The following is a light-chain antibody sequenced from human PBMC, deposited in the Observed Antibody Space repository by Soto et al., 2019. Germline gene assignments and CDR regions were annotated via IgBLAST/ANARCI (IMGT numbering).Light chain of an antibody. J-gene: IGLJ1*01. CDR1: SSDVGGYNY. Sequence: QSVLTQPASVSGSPRQSITISCTGTSSDVGGYNYVSWYQQHPGKVPKLMIYDVSKRPSGVSNRFSGSKSGNTASLTISGLQAEDEADYYCSSYTSSNTYVFGTGTKVTVL. CDR3: SSYTSSNTYV. CDR2: DVS. V-gene: IGLV2-14*01.